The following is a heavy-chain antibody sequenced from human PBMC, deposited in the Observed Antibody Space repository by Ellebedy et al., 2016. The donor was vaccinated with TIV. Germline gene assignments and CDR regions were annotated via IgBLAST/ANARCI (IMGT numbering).Heavy chain of an antibody. V-gene: IGHV4-34*01. D-gene: IGHD3-22*01. CDR1: GFTFSDYY. Sequence: ESLKISXAASGFTFSDYYMSWIRQPPGKGLEWIGEIYHSGSTNYNPSLKSRVTISVDTSKNQFSLKLSSVTAADTAVYYCARGELPYYYDSSGSAAFDIWGQGTMVTVSS. CDR2: IYHSGST. CDR3: ARGELPYYYDSSGSAAFDI. J-gene: IGHJ3*02.